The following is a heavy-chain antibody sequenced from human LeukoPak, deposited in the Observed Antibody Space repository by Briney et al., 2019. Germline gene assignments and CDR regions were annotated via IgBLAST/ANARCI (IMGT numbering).Heavy chain of an antibody. Sequence: GGSLRLSCAASGFTFSSYAVSWIRQAPGKGLEWVSYISSRGTTIYYADSVKGRFTISRDNAKESLYLQMNSLRAEDTAVYYCARDRGVTNVDAFDIWGQGTMVTVSS. CDR2: ISSRGTTI. J-gene: IGHJ3*02. CDR1: GFTFSSYA. D-gene: IGHD2-8*01. V-gene: IGHV3-11*04. CDR3: ARDRGVTNVDAFDI.